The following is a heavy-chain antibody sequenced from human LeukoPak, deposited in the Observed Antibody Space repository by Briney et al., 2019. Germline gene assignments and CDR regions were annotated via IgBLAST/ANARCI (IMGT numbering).Heavy chain of an antibody. CDR1: GYTFTSYC. J-gene: IGHJ3*02. CDR2: INPSGGST. D-gene: IGHD7-27*01. Sequence: ASVKVSCKASGYTFTSYCMHWVRQAPGQGLEWMGIINPSGGSTSYAQKFQGRVTMTRDTSTSAVYMELSSLRSEDTAVYYCARANLGHAFDIWGQGTMVTVSS. V-gene: IGHV1-46*01. CDR3: ARANLGHAFDI.